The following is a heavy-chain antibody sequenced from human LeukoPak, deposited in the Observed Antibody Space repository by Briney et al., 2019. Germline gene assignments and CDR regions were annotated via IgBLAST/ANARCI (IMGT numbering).Heavy chain of an antibody. V-gene: IGHV5-51*01. J-gene: IGHJ5*02. CDR3: ARREGSSSWYGGWFDP. CDR2: IYPGDSDT. CDR1: GYSFTSYW. Sequence: GESLKISCKGSGYSFTSYWIGWVRQMPVKGLEWMGNIYPGDSDTRYSPSFQGQVTISADKSISTAYLQWSSLKASDTAMYYCARREGSSSWYGGWFDPWGQGTLVTVSS. D-gene: IGHD6-13*01.